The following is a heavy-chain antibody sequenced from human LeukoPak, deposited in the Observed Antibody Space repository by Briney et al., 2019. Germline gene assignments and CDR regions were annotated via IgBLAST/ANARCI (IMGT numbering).Heavy chain of an antibody. V-gene: IGHV4-31*03. CDR1: GGSISSGGYY. Sequence: SETLSLTCTVSGGSISSGGYYWGWIRQHPGKGLEWIGYIYYSGSTYYNPSLKSRVTISVDTSKNQFSLKLSSVTAADTAVYYCARGDGYNSNPDYWGQGTLVTVSS. D-gene: IGHD5-24*01. CDR2: IYYSGST. J-gene: IGHJ4*02. CDR3: ARGDGYNSNPDY.